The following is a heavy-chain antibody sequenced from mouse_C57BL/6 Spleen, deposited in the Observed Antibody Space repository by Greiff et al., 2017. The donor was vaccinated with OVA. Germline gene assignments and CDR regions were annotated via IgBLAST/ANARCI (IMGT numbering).Heavy chain of an antibody. Sequence: DVMLVESGGGLVKPGGSLKLSCAASGFTFSSYAMSWVRQTPEKRLEWVATISDGGSYTYYPDNVKGRFTISRDNAKNNLYLQMSHLKSEDTAMDYCARGDWDGCFDYWGQGTTLTVSS. V-gene: IGHV5-4*03. CDR1: GFTFSSYA. CDR3: ARGDWDGCFDY. CDR2: ISDGGSYT. J-gene: IGHJ2*01. D-gene: IGHD4-1*01.